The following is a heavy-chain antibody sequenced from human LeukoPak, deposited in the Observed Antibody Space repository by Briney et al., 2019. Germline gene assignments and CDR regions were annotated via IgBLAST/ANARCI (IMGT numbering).Heavy chain of an antibody. Sequence: ASLKVSCKASGYTFTSYGISWVRQAPGQGLEWMGWISAYNGNTNYAQKLQGRVTMTTDTSTSTAYMALRSLRSDDTAVYYCARSYGDKNDYYYYMDVWGKGTTVTVSS. V-gene: IGHV1-18*01. CDR2: ISAYNGNT. J-gene: IGHJ6*03. CDR1: GYTFTSYG. D-gene: IGHD4-17*01. CDR3: ARSYGDKNDYYYYMDV.